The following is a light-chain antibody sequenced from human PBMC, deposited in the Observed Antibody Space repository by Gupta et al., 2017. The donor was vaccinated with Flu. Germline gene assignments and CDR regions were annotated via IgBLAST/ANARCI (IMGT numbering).Light chain of an antibody. J-gene: IGKJ4*02. CDR3: QQYYSFHSGS. V-gene: IGKV4-1*01. CDR2: WAS. CDR1: QSILYSSSNKDY. Sequence: DIVMTQSPDSLAVSLGERATINCKSSQSILYSSSNKDYLAWYQQKPGQPPKLLIYWASTRESEFPDRFRFSGCGTQLALTISSLQAEDEAVDACQQYYSFHSGSFGGGTKVEIK.